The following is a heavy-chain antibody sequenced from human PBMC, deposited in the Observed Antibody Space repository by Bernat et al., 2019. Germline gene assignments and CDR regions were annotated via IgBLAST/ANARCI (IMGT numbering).Heavy chain of an antibody. CDR3: ARRGYSDYDLFDY. Sequence: QLQLQESGPGLVKPSETLSLTCTVSGGSISSNIYYWDWIRPPPGKGLEWIGSIDFGGSTYYNTSLKSRVTISVDTSKNQFSLKLSSVTAADTAVYYCARRGYSDYDLFDYWGQGTLVTVSS. D-gene: IGHD5-12*01. J-gene: IGHJ4*02. CDR2: IDFGGST. CDR1: GGSISSNIYY. V-gene: IGHV4-39*01.